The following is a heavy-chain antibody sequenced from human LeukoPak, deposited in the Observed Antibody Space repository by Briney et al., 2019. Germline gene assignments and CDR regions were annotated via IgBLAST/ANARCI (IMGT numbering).Heavy chain of an antibody. CDR2: ISYDGSNK. CDR3: AKGGGSGYDFWSGYYTDPLGFFDY. J-gene: IGHJ4*02. D-gene: IGHD3-3*01. V-gene: IGHV3-30*18. Sequence: GGSLRLSCAASGFTFSSYGMHRVRQAPGKGLEWVAVISYDGSNKYYADSVKGRFTISRDNSKNTLYLQMNSLRAEDTAVYYCAKGGGSGYDFWSGYYTDPLGFFDYWGQGTLVTVSS. CDR1: GFTFSSYG.